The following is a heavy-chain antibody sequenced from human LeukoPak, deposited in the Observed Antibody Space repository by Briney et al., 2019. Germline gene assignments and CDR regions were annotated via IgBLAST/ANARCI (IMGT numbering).Heavy chain of an antibody. J-gene: IGHJ3*02. CDR1: GFTFSSYS. D-gene: IGHD7-27*01. V-gene: IGHV3-48*01. Sequence: GGSLRLSCAASGFTFSSYSMNWVRQAPGKGLEWVTYISSSSSTIYYADSVKGRFTISRDNAKNSLYLEVNSLRAEDTAVYYCARKTGGSLDIWGQGTMVTVSS. CDR2: ISSSSSTI. CDR3: ARKTGGSLDI.